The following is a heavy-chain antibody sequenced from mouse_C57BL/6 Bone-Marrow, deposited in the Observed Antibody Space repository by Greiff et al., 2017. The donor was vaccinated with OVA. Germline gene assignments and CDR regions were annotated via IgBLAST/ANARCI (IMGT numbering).Heavy chain of an antibody. Sequence: VQLQQPGAELVMPGASVKLSCKASGYTFTSYWMHWVKQRPGQGLEWIGEIDPSDSYTNYNQKFKGQSTLTVDKSSSTAYMQLSSLTSEDSAVYYCAREATFYYAMDYWGQGTSVTVSS. J-gene: IGHJ4*01. D-gene: IGHD3-2*02. CDR1: GYTFTSYW. CDR2: IDPSDSYT. CDR3: AREATFYYAMDY. V-gene: IGHV1-69*01.